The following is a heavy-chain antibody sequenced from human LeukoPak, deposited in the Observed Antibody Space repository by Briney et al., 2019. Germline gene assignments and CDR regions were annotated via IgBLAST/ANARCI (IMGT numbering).Heavy chain of an antibody. CDR1: GGTFSSYA. Sequence: SVKVSCKASGGTFSSYAISWVRQAPGQGLERMGGIIPIFGTANYAQKFQGRVTITADESTSTAYMELSSLRSEDTAVYYCARDRVVPGYCSGGSCYRRFDYWGQGTLVTVSS. CDR3: ARDRVVPGYCSGGSCYRRFDY. V-gene: IGHV1-69*13. CDR2: IIPIFGTA. D-gene: IGHD2-15*01. J-gene: IGHJ4*02.